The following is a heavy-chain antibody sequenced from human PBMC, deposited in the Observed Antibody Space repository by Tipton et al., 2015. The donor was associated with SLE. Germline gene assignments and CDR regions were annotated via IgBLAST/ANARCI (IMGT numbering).Heavy chain of an antibody. CDR1: GGSISSYY. D-gene: IGHD2/OR15-2a*01. Sequence: TLSLTCTVSGGSISSYYWSWIRQPPGKGLEWIGYIFYSGSTNYNPSLKSRVTISVDTSKNQFSLKLSSVTAADTSVYYCARVKSGEYDYWGQGTLVTVSS. J-gene: IGHJ4*02. CDR2: IFYSGST. V-gene: IGHV4-59*01. CDR3: ARVKSGEYDY.